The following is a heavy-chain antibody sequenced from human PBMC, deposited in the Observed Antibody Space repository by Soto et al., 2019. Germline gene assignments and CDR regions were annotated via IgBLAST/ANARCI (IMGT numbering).Heavy chain of an antibody. CDR2: ISGSGGST. J-gene: IGHJ6*02. V-gene: IGHV3-23*01. D-gene: IGHD2-2*02. CDR1: GFTFSSYA. CDR3: AKEFRCSSTSCYTAYYYYYYGMDV. Sequence: GGSLRLSCAASGFTFSSYAMSWVRQAPGKGLEWVSAISGSGGSTYYADSVKGRFTISRDNSKNTLYLQMNSLRAEDTAVYYCAKEFRCSSTSCYTAYYYYYYGMDVWGQGTTVTSP.